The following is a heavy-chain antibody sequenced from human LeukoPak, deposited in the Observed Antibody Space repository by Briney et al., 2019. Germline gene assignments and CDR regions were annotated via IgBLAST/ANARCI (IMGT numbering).Heavy chain of an antibody. J-gene: IGHJ5*02. V-gene: IGHV1-69*04. Sequence: SVKVSCKASGGTFSSYTISWVRQAPGQGLEWMGRIIPILGLANYAQKFQGRVTITADKSTSTAYMKLSSLRSEDTAVYYCARDRRFDFWSGYSMPVSPPALGGQYNWFDPWGQGTLVTVSS. D-gene: IGHD3-3*01. CDR3: ARDRRFDFWSGYSMPVSPPALGGQYNWFDP. CDR1: GGTFSSYT. CDR2: IIPILGLA.